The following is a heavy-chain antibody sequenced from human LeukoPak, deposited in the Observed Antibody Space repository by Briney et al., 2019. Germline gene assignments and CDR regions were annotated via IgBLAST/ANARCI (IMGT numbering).Heavy chain of an antibody. CDR2: TYYRSQWYN. V-gene: IGHV6-1*01. Sequence: SQTLSLTCAISGDSVSSNSAAWNCIRQSPSRGLEWLGRTYYRSQWYNDYAVSVKSRLTINPDTAKNQFSLQLNSVTPEDTAVYYCARDRSPTGGTGGMDVWGQGTTVTVSS. J-gene: IGHJ6*02. CDR1: GDSVSSNSAA. D-gene: IGHD1-1*01. CDR3: ARDRSPTGGTGGMDV.